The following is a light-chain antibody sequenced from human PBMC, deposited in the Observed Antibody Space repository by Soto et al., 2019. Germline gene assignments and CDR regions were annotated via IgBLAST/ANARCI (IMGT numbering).Light chain of an antibody. Sequence: IVLTQSPGTLSLSPGERATLSCGASQSISSYLAWYQQKPGQAPRLLIYDASKRATGIPARFSGSGSGTNFTLTISSLEPEDVAVYYCQQRRSWQVTFGQGTRLEIK. CDR1: QSISSY. CDR3: QQRRSWQVT. V-gene: IGKV3-11*01. CDR2: DAS. J-gene: IGKJ5*01.